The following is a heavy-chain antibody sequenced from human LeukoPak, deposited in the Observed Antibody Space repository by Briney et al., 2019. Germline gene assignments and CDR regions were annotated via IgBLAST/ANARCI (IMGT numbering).Heavy chain of an antibody. CDR2: ISYDGSNK. J-gene: IGHJ4*02. Sequence: PGGSLRLSCAASGFTFSSYAMHWVRQAPGKGLEWVAVISYDGSNKYYADSVKGRFTISRDNSKNTLYLQMNSLRAEDTAVYYCARDPGKGLDYWGQGTLVTVSS. CDR1: GFTFSSYA. V-gene: IGHV3-30*04. CDR3: ARDPGKGLDY.